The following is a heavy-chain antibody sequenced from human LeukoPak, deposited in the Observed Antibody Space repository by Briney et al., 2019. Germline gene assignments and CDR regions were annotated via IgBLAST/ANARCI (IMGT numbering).Heavy chain of an antibody. Sequence: SETLSLTCAVYGGSFSGYYWSWIRQPPGKGLEWIGEINHSGSTNYNPSPKSRVTISVDTSKNQFSLKLSSVTAADTAVYYCARGLGPPSVVVPAAMVYWGQGTLVTVSS. CDR3: ARGLGPPSVVVPAAMVY. D-gene: IGHD2-2*01. CDR1: GGSFSGYY. CDR2: INHSGST. J-gene: IGHJ4*02. V-gene: IGHV4-34*01.